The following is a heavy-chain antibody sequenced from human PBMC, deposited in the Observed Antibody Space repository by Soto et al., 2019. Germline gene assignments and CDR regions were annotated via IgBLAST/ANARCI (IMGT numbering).Heavy chain of an antibody. D-gene: IGHD2-15*01. CDR2: ISYSGSA. J-gene: IGHJ4*01. Sequence: PSETLSLTCTVSGGSIRSYFWSWIRQPPGKGLEWIGSISYSGSANYNPALQSRLTISVDTSKNQFSLKLSSVTAADTAVYYCARSDSIEYCSGGSCTYDYWGHGTLVTVSS. V-gene: IGHV4-59*01. CDR1: GGSIRSYF. CDR3: ARSDSIEYCSGGSCTYDY.